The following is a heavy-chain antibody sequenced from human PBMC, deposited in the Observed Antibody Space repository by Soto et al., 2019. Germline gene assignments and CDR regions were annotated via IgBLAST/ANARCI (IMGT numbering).Heavy chain of an antibody. J-gene: IGHJ2*01. Sequence: QVQLVQSGAEVKKPGASVKVSCKASGYTFTSYAMHWVRQAPGQRLEWMGRINAGNGNTKYSQKFQGRVTITRDTSASTAYMELSRLRAEDTAVYYCARGGSLYWYVDLWCRGTLVTVSS. CDR1: GYTFTSYA. CDR2: INAGNGNT. D-gene: IGHD1-26*01. CDR3: ARGGSLYWYVDL. V-gene: IGHV1-3*01.